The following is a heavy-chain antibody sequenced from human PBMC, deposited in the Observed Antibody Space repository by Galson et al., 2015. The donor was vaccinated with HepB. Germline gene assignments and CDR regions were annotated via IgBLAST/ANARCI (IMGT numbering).Heavy chain of an antibody. CDR1: GFTFSDYY. CDR3: ARVSRKYSYGAIDY. Sequence: SLRLSCAASGFTFSDYYMSWIRQAPGKGLEWVSYISSSSYTNYADSVKGRFTISRDNAKNSLYLQMNSLRAEDTAVYYCARVSRKYSYGAIDYWGQGTLVTVSS. V-gene: IGHV3-11*06. CDR2: ISSSSYT. J-gene: IGHJ4*02. D-gene: IGHD5-18*01.